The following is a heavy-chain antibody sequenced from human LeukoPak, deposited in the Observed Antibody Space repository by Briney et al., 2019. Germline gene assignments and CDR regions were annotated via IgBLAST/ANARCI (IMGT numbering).Heavy chain of an antibody. CDR1: GGSFSGYY. CDR2: INHSGST. CDR3: ARVGQAPYSSGWYDFDY. D-gene: IGHD6-19*01. J-gene: IGHJ4*02. Sequence: KSSETLSLTCAVYGGSFSGYYWSWIRQPPGKGLEWIGEINHSGSTNYNPSLKSRVTISVDTSKNQFSLKLSSVTAADTAVYYCARVGQAPYSSGWYDFDYWGQGTLVTVSS. V-gene: IGHV4-34*01.